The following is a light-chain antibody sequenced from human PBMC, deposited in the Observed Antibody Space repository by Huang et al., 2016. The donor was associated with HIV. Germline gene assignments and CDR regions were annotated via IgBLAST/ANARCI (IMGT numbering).Light chain of an antibody. CDR2: WAS. Sequence: DIVMTQSPDSLAVSLGERATINCTSSQSVLSGNNKHYLAWFQQKSGQPPKLLIYWASTRESGVPDRFSGSGSRTDFTLTINNLQPEDVAVYYCQQYFNPPVTFGPGTKVHVK. CDR3: QQYFNPPVT. J-gene: IGKJ3*01. V-gene: IGKV4-1*01. CDR1: QSVLSGNNKHY.